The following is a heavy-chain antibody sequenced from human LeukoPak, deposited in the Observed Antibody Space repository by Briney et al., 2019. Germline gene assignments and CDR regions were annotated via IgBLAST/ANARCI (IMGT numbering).Heavy chain of an antibody. D-gene: IGHD1-26*01. CDR1: GFPLSRYI. CDR3: ARVRGSYYLDY. V-gene: IGHV3-48*02. J-gene: IGHJ4*02. Sequence: GGSQRLSCASSGFPLSRYIMIGVREAPGRGLELVSYISGGSSTMYYADSVKGRFTIFRDNAKNSLYLQMNSLRDEDTAVYYCARVRGSYYLDYWGQGTLVTVSS. CDR2: ISGGSSTM.